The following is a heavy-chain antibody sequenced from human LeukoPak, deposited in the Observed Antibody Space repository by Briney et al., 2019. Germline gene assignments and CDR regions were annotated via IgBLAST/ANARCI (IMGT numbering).Heavy chain of an antibody. Sequence: GASVKVSCKVSGYTLTELSMHWVRQAPGKGLEWMGGFDPEGGETIYAQKFQGRVTMTRDTSMSTAYMELSSLRSDDTAVYYCARFSGSSNFDYWGQGTLVTVSS. CDR2: FDPEGGET. CDR3: ARFSGSSNFDY. D-gene: IGHD1-26*01. J-gene: IGHJ4*02. CDR1: GYTLTELS. V-gene: IGHV1-24*01.